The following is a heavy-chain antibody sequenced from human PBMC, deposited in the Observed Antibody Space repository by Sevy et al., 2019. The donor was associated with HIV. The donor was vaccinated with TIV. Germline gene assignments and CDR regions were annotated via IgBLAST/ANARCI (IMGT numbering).Heavy chain of an antibody. CDR3: ARGPRSIQPNWNSPYDAFDI. CDR1: GFTFSSYS. Sequence: GGSLRLSCAASGFTFSSYSMNWVRQAPGKGLEWVSSISSSSSYIYYADSVKGRFTISRDNAKNSLYLQMNSLRAEDTAVYYWARGPRSIQPNWNSPYDAFDIWGQGTMVTVSS. D-gene: IGHD1-20*01. J-gene: IGHJ3*02. V-gene: IGHV3-21*01. CDR2: ISSSSSYI.